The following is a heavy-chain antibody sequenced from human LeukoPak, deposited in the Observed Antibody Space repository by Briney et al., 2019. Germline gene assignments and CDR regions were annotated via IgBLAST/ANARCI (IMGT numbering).Heavy chain of an antibody. CDR2: INPSGGST. CDR1: GYTFTSYY. D-gene: IGHD6-13*01. Sequence: ASVKVSCKASGYTFTSYYMHWVRQAPGQGLEWMGIINPSGGSTSYAQKFQGRVTMTRDMSTSTVYMELSSLRSEDTAVYYCARDRRYRSSWYLAYYYYYMDVWGKGTTVTVSS. J-gene: IGHJ6*03. CDR3: ARDRRYRSSWYLAYYYYYMDV. V-gene: IGHV1-46*01.